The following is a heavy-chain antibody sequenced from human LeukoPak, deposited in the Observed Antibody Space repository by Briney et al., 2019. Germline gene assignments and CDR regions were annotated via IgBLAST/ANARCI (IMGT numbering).Heavy chain of an antibody. CDR3: AKDGYCSSTSCYWGYFDY. D-gene: IGHD2-2*03. CDR1: GFTFSSYG. J-gene: IGHJ4*02. Sequence: GRSLRLSCAASGFTFSSYGMHWVRQAPGKGLEWVAFIRYDGSNKYYADSVKGRFTISRDNSKNTLYLQMNSLRAEDTAVYYCAKDGYCSSTSCYWGYFDYWGQGTLVTVSS. V-gene: IGHV3-30*02. CDR2: IRYDGSNK.